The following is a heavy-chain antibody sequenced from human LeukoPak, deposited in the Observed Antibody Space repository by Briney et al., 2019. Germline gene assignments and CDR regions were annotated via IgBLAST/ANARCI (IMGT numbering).Heavy chain of an antibody. Sequence: GGSLRLSCAASGFTVSSNYMSWVRQAPGKGLEWVSVIYSGGSTYYADSVKGRFTISRDNAKNSVYLQMKSLRGEDTAVYYCARKTFGTVYFDYWGQGNLVTVSS. D-gene: IGHD1-1*01. V-gene: IGHV3-66*01. CDR2: IYSGGST. CDR1: GFTVSSNY. CDR3: ARKTFGTVYFDY. J-gene: IGHJ4*02.